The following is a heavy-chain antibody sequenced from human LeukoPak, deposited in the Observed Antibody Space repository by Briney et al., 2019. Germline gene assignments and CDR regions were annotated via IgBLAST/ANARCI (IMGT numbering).Heavy chain of an antibody. Sequence: GESLKISCKGSGYSFTSYWIGWVRQMPGKGLEWMGIAYPTDSDTRYSPSFQGQVTISADKSISTAYLQWSSLKASDTAIYYCARVYGDLESLFDYWGQGTLVTVSS. CDR2: AYPTDSDT. D-gene: IGHD4-17*01. CDR1: GYSFTSYW. J-gene: IGHJ4*02. CDR3: ARVYGDLESLFDY. V-gene: IGHV5-51*01.